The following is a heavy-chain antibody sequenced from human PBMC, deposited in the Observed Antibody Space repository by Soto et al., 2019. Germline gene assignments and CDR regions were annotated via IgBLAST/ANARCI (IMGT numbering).Heavy chain of an antibody. D-gene: IGHD2-2*01. Sequence: QVQLVESGGGVVQPGRSLRLSCAASGFTFSSYGMHWVRQAPGKGLEWVAVISYDGSNKYYADSVKGRFTISRDNSMNTLYLQMNSLRAEDTAVYYCAKDLLGYCSSSSCLYWYFDLRGRGTLVTVSS. CDR1: GFTFSSYG. V-gene: IGHV3-30*18. CDR3: AKDLLGYCSSSSCLYWYFDL. CDR2: ISYDGSNK. J-gene: IGHJ2*01.